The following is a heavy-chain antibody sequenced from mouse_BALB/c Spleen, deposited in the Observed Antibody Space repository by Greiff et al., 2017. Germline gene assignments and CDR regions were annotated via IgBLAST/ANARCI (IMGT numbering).Heavy chain of an antibody. CDR1: GFTFSSYA. Sequence: EEKLVESGGGLVKPGGSLKLSCAASGFTFSSYAMSWVRQTPAKRLEWVASISSGGSTYYPDSVKGRFTISRDNARNILYLQMSSLRSEDTAMYYCASGDYGSAAYWGQGTLVTVSA. J-gene: IGHJ3*01. CDR2: ISSGGST. D-gene: IGHD1-1*01. CDR3: ASGDYGSAAY. V-gene: IGHV5-6-5*01.